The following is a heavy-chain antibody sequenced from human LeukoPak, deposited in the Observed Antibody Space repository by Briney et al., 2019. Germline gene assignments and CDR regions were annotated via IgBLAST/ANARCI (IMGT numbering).Heavy chain of an antibody. D-gene: IGHD6-13*01. CDR1: GGSISSGSYY. Sequence: SETLSLTCSVSGGSISSGSYYWSWIRQPAGKGLEWIGRIYTSGSTNYNPSLKSRVTISVDTSKNQFSLKLSSVTAADTAVYYCARGFIAAGGYFDYWGQGTLVTVSS. V-gene: IGHV4-61*02. J-gene: IGHJ4*02. CDR3: ARGFIAAGGYFDY. CDR2: IYTSGST.